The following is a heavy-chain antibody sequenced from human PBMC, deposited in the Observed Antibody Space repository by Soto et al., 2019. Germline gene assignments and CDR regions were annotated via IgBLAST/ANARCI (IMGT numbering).Heavy chain of an antibody. CDR2: IYRTGST. CDR3: ASRDPGTSVDY. V-gene: IGHV4-4*02. J-gene: IGHJ4*02. Sequence: ASETRSLTCAVSGGSFTSNHWWTWVRPPPGQGLEWIGEIYRTGSTNYNPSLKSRVTISLDKSENQFSLKVTSLTAADTAVYYCASRDPGTSVDYWGQGTLVTVSS. CDR1: GGSFTSNHW. D-gene: IGHD1-7*01.